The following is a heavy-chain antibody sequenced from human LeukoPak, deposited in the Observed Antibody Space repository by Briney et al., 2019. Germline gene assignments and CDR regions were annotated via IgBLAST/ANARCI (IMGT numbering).Heavy chain of an antibody. CDR2: IYYSGST. Sequence: PSETLSLTCTVSGGSISGSSYYWSWIRQPPGKGLEWIGYIYYSGSTNYNPSLKSRVTISVDTSKNQFSLKLSSVTAADTAVYYCARLVGPVTYPFDYWGQGTLVTVSS. D-gene: IGHD4-17*01. V-gene: IGHV4-61*01. CDR3: ARLVGPVTYPFDY. CDR1: GGSISGSSYY. J-gene: IGHJ4*02.